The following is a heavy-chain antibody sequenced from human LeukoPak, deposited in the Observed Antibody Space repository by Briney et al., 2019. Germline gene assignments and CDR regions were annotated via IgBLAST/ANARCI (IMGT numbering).Heavy chain of an antibody. V-gene: IGHV3-9*01. Sequence: GGSLRLSGAASGFTFDDYAMHWVRQAPGKGLEWVSGISWNSGSIGYADSVKGRFTISRDNAKNSLYLQMNSLRAEDTALYYCAMDYYDSSGYPNGAFDIWGQGTMVTVSS. CDR2: ISWNSGSI. D-gene: IGHD3-22*01. CDR1: GFTFDDYA. J-gene: IGHJ3*02. CDR3: AMDYYDSSGYPNGAFDI.